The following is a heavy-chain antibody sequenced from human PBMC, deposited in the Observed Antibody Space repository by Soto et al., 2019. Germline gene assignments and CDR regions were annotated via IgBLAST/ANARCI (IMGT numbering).Heavy chain of an antibody. CDR3: ARDRYSYDSRAYQGVDWYFDL. J-gene: IGHJ2*01. CDR2: ISYDGYNA. CDR1: GFDFSTHV. Sequence: PGGSLRLSCAASGFDFSTHVVHWVRQAPGQGLEWVAVISYDGYNAYYADSVKGRFTISRDNSKNTLFLQMNSLRAEDTAVYYCARDRYSYDSRAYQGVDWYFDLWGRGTLVTVSS. V-gene: IGHV3-30-3*01. D-gene: IGHD3-22*01.